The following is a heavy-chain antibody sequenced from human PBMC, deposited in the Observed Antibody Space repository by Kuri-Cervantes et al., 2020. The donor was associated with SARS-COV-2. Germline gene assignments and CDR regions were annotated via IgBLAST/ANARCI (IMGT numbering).Heavy chain of an antibody. Sequence: SETLSLTCTVSGGSISSSSYYWGWIRQPPGKGLEWIGSIYYSGSTYYNPSLKSRVTMSADTSRNQLSLKVNSVTAADTAVYYCARAMGGSWSQMPHFDTWGQGTLVTVSS. CDR1: GGSISSSSYY. CDR2: IYYSGST. D-gene: IGHD6-13*01. J-gene: IGHJ4*02. CDR3: ARAMGGSWSQMPHFDT. V-gene: IGHV4-39*07.